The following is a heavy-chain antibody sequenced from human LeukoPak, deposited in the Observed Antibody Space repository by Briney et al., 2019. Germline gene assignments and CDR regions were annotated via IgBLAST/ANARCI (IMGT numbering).Heavy chain of an antibody. V-gene: IGHV3-23*01. Sequence: LPGGSLRLSCAASGFTFSSYAMSWVRQAPGKGLEWVSAISGSGGSTYYADSVKGRFTISRDSATNTLYLQMNSLRAEDTAIYYCVRDGEYSHGIDFDYWGQGTLVTVSP. J-gene: IGHJ4*02. CDR2: ISGSGGST. D-gene: IGHD5-18*01. CDR1: GFTFSSYA. CDR3: VRDGEYSHGIDFDY.